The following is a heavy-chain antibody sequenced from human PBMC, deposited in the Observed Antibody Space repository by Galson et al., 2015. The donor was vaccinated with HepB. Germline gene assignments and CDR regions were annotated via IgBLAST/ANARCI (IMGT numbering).Heavy chain of an antibody. D-gene: IGHD3-22*01. CDR1: GFTFSSYA. Sequence: SLRLSCAASGFTFSSYAMHWVRQAPGKGLEWVAVISYDGSNKYYADSVKGRFSITRENSKNTQYLQMNSLRAKDTAVYYCARGIVVVVDWYFDLWGRGTLVTVSS. CDR2: ISYDGSNK. J-gene: IGHJ2*01. V-gene: IGHV3-30-3*01. CDR3: ARGIVVVVDWYFDL.